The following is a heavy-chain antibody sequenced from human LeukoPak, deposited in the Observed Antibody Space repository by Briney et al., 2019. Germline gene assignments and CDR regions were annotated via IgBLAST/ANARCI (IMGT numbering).Heavy chain of an antibody. V-gene: IGHV1-2*02. CDR3: ARELHLLAAVGAFDI. D-gene: IGHD1-26*01. CDR1: GYTFTGYY. Sequence: ASVKVSCKASGYTFTGYYMHWVRQAPGQGLEWMGWINPNSGGTNYAQKFQGRVTMTRDTSISTAYMELSRLRSDDTAVYYCARELHLLAAVGAFDIWGQGTMVTVSS. J-gene: IGHJ3*02. CDR2: INPNSGGT.